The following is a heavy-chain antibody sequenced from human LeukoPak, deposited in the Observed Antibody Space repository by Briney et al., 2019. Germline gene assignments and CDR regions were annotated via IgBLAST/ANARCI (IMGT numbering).Heavy chain of an antibody. V-gene: IGHV1-8*01. CDR2: MNPNSGNT. CDR1: GYTFTSYD. D-gene: IGHD3-22*01. CDR3: ARWHYDSSGFDY. J-gene: IGHJ4*02. Sequence: ASVKVSCKASGYTFTSYDINLVRQANGLGLEWMGWMNPNSGNTGYAQKFQGRVTMTRNTSISTAYMELSSLRSEDTAVYYCARWHYDSSGFDYWGQGTLVTVSS.